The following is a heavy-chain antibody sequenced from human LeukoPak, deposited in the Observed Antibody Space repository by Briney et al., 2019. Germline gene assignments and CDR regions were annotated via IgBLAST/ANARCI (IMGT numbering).Heavy chain of an antibody. CDR1: GFTVSSNF. D-gene: IGHD7-27*01. CDR3: AKDSVSTGDPWYFDL. V-gene: IGHV3-53*01. Sequence: GSLRLSCAASGFTVSSNFMSWVRQAPGKGLAWVSVIYSGVTTYYADSVKGRFTISRDNSKNTLYLQMNSLRAEDTAVYYCAKDSVSTGDPWYFDLWGRGTLVTVSS. CDR2: IYSGVTT. J-gene: IGHJ2*01.